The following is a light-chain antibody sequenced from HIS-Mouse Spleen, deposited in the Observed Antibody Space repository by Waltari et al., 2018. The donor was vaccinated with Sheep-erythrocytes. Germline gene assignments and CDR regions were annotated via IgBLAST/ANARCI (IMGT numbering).Light chain of an antibody. CDR3: YSTDSSGNHWV. V-gene: IGLV3-10*01. CDR1: ALQKNY. Sequence: SYELTQPPSVSVSPGQTARITCSGDALQKNYAYWYQKKSGQAPVLVIYEDSKRPSGIPERFSGSTSGTMATLTISGAQVEDEADYYCYSTDSSGNHWVFGGGTKLTVL. CDR2: EDS. J-gene: IGLJ3*02.